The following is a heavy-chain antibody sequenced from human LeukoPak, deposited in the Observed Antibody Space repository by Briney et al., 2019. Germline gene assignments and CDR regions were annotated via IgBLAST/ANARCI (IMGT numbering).Heavy chain of an antibody. CDR1: GFTFSSYA. V-gene: IGHV3-30*04. Sequence: GGSLRLSCAASGFTFSSYAMHWVRQAPGKGLEWVAVISYDGSNKYYADSVKGRFTISRDNSKNTLYLQMNSLRAEDTAVYYCAKDSGPTYYYDSSGYYFRDRFDYWGQGTLVTVSS. CDR2: ISYDGSNK. J-gene: IGHJ4*02. CDR3: AKDSGPTYYYDSSGYYFRDRFDY. D-gene: IGHD3-22*01.